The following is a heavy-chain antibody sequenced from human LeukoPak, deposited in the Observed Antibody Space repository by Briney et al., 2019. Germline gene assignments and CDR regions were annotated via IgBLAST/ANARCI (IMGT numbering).Heavy chain of an antibody. CDR3: ARLAVADTETFDY. CDR1: GYTFTSYA. J-gene: IGHJ4*02. V-gene: IGHV1-3*01. Sequence: ASVKVSCKASGYTFTSYAMHWVRQAPGQRLEWMGWINDGNGNTKYSQKFQGRVTITRDTSASTAYMELSSLRSEDTAVYYCARLAVADTETFDYWGQGTLVTVSS. CDR2: INDGNGNT. D-gene: IGHD6-19*01.